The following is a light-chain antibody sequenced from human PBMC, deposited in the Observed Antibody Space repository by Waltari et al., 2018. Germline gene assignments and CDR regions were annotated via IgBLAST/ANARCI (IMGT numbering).Light chain of an antibody. CDR2: RNN. Sequence: QAGLTQPPSVSKGLRQTATLTCTGNSNNVGNQGAAWLQQHQGHPPKLLSYRNNNRPSGISERFSASRSGNTASLTITGLQPEDEADYYCSVWDSSLSAWVFGGGTKLTVL. V-gene: IGLV10-54*04. CDR1: SNNVGNQG. CDR3: SVWDSSLSAWV. J-gene: IGLJ3*02.